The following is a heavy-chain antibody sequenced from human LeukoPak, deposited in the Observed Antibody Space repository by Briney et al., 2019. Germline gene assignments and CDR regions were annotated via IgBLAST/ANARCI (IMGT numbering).Heavy chain of an antibody. CDR3: AKDQEDIVVVPAAVFFDY. D-gene: IGHD2-2*01. J-gene: IGHJ4*02. V-gene: IGHV3-23*01. CDR2: ISGSGGST. Sequence: AGGSLRLSCAASGFTFSSYAMSWVRQAPGKGLERVSAISGSGGSTYYADSVKGRFTISRDNSKNTLYLQMNSLRAEDTAVYYCAKDQEDIVVVPAAVFFDYWGQGTLVTVSS. CDR1: GFTFSSYA.